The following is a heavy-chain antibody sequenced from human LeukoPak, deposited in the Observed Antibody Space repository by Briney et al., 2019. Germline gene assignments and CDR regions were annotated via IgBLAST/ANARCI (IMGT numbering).Heavy chain of an antibody. Sequence: GESLKISCKGSGYRFTSYWIGWVRQMPGQGMDWMGIIYPGDSDTRYSLSFQGQVTISADKSISTAYLQWSSLKAADTAMYYCARLVGPPQGNWFDLWGQGTLVTVSS. CDR3: ARLVGPPQGNWFDL. CDR2: IYPGDSDT. J-gene: IGHJ5*02. V-gene: IGHV5-51*01. D-gene: IGHD1-26*01. CDR1: GYRFTSYW.